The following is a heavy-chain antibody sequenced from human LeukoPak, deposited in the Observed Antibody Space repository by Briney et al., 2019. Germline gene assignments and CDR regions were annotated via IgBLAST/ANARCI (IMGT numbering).Heavy chain of an antibody. Sequence: PGRSLRLSCAASGFTFSSYGIHWVRQAPGKGLEWVAVISYDGSHKYYADSVKGRFTISRDNSKNTLYLQMNSLRAGDTAVYYCAKDLRDSRFLPRRYCSGGSCYQGIDYWGQGTLVTVSS. V-gene: IGHV3-30*18. D-gene: IGHD2-15*01. CDR3: AKDLRDSRFLPRRYCSGGSCYQGIDY. CDR2: ISYDGSHK. J-gene: IGHJ4*02. CDR1: GFTFSSYG.